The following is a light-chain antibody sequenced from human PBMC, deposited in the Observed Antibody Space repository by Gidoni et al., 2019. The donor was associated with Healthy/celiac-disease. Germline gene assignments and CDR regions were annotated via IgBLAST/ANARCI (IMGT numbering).Light chain of an antibody. CDR3: QQYSSYSYT. CDR2: NAS. Sequence: DIQMTQSPPTLSASVGDRVTITCRASQSISSWLAWYQQKPGKAPKLLIYNASSLESGVPSRFSGSGSGTEFTLTISSLQPDDFATYYCQQYSSYSYTFGQGTKLEIK. V-gene: IGKV1-5*03. J-gene: IGKJ2*01. CDR1: QSISSW.